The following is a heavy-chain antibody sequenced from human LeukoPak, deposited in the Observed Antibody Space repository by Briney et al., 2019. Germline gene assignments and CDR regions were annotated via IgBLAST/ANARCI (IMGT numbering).Heavy chain of an antibody. D-gene: IGHD5-18*01. Sequence: SETLSLACTVSGGSISSYYWSWIRQPPGKGLEWIGYIYYSGSTNYNPSLKSRVTISVDTSKNQFSLKLSSMTAADTAVYYCARDVGRLLDYWGQGTLVTVSS. V-gene: IGHV4-59*01. CDR2: IYYSGST. CDR1: GGSISSYY. CDR3: ARDVGRLLDY. J-gene: IGHJ4*02.